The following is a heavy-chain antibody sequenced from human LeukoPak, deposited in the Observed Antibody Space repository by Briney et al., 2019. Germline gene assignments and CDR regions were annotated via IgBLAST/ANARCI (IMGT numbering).Heavy chain of an antibody. D-gene: IGHD6-6*01. CDR3: TRTNPQLGRRDFFDL. CDR1: EYTFNDYY. CDR2: MNPYSGRA. Sequence: ASVKVPCRASEYTFNDYYIHWVRQAPGQGLEWMGWMNPYSGRADSAQKFQGRVTMTSDTSISTAYMDLTSLTSDDTAVYYCTRTNPQLGRRDFFDLWGQGTLVIVSS. J-gene: IGHJ4*02. V-gene: IGHV1-2*02.